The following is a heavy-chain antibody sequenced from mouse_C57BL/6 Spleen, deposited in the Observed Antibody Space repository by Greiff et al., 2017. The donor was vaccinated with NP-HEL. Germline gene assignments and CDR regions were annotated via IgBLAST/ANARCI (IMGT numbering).Heavy chain of an antibody. J-gene: IGHJ4*01. D-gene: IGHD2-4*01. CDR1: GFTFSSYA. Sequence: EVNLVESGGGLVKPGGSLKLSCAASGFTFSSYAMSWVRQTPEKRLEWVATISDGGSYTYYPDNLKGRCTISRDNAKNNLYLQMSQLTSEDTAMYYCARDPSIYYEYDGDDMDYWGQGTSVTVSS. CDR3: ARDPSIYYEYDGDDMDY. CDR2: ISDGGSYT. V-gene: IGHV5-4*01.